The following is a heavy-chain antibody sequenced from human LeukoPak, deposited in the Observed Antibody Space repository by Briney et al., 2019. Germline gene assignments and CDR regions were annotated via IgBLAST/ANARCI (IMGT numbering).Heavy chain of an antibody. CDR2: MNPKSGNT. CDR3: ARASRTYFGDYLYYFDS. D-gene: IGHD4-17*01. CDR1: GYTFSNYD. V-gene: IGHV1-8*01. J-gene: IGHJ4*02. Sequence: ASVKVSCKASGYTFSNYDINWVRQATGQGLEWMGWMNPKSGNTGYAQNFQGRVTMTRNRSITTSYMELSSLRSEDTAVYYCARASRTYFGDYLYYFDSWGQGTLVTVSS.